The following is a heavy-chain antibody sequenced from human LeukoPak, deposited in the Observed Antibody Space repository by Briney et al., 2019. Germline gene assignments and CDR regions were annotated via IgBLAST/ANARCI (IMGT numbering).Heavy chain of an antibody. D-gene: IGHD1-14*01. V-gene: IGHV3-30*02. CDR1: GFTFSSYG. J-gene: IGHJ5*02. Sequence: SGGSLRLSCAASGFTFSSYGMHWVRQAPGKGLEWVACIRYDGSNKYYADSVKGRFTISRDNSKNTLYLQMNSLRAEDTAVYYCAKDTTPPKAGFDPWGQGTLVTVSS. CDR2: IRYDGSNK. CDR3: AKDTTPPKAGFDP.